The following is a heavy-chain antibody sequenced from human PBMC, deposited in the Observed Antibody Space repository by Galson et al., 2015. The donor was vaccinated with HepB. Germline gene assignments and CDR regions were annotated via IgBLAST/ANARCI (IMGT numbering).Heavy chain of an antibody. J-gene: IGHJ4*02. Sequence: SLRLSCAASGFTLSSYGMHWVRQAPGKGLEWVAVISYDGSNKYYTDSVKGRFTISRDNSKNTLYLQMNSLRAEDTAVYYCAKVRARYQLSSHYFDYWGQGTLVTVSS. V-gene: IGHV3-30*18. CDR3: AKVRARYQLSSHYFDY. D-gene: IGHD2-2*01. CDR2: ISYDGSNK. CDR1: GFTLSSYG.